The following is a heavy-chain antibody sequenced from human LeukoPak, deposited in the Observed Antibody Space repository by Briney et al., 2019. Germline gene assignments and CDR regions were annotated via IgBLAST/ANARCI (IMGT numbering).Heavy chain of an antibody. Sequence: SETLSLTCTVYDDYIRDYYWSWVRQPPGKGLEWIGYIYYSGTTNYNPSLKSRVTISIDTSKSHFSLKLSSVTAADTAVYFCAGGWIYYMDVWGKGTTVTVSS. V-gene: IGHV4-59*01. J-gene: IGHJ6*03. D-gene: IGHD2-2*03. CDR2: IYYSGTT. CDR1: DDYIRDYY. CDR3: AGGWIYYMDV.